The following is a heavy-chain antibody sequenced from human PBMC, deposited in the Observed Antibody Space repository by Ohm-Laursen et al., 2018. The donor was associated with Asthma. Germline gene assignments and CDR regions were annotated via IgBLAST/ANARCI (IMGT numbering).Heavy chain of an antibody. Sequence: SETLSLTCTVSGGSISSYYWSWIRQPPGKGLEWIGYIYYSGSTNYNPSLKSRVTISVDTSKNQFSLKLSSVTAADTAVYYCVRGGLPTLLDAFDIWGQGTMVTVSS. V-gene: IGHV4-59*01. CDR1: GGSISSYY. D-gene: IGHD3-16*01. CDR3: VRGGLPTLLDAFDI. J-gene: IGHJ3*02. CDR2: IYYSGST.